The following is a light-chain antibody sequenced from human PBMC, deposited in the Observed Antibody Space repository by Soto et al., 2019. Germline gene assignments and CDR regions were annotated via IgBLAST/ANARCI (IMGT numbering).Light chain of an antibody. V-gene: IGKV1-33*01. CDR3: QQYDNLHIT. CDR1: QDISNY. J-gene: IGKJ5*01. CDR2: DAS. Sequence: DIQMTQSPSSLSASVGDRVTITCQASQDISNYLNWYQQKPGKAPKLLIYDASNLETGVPSRFSGSGSGTDFTFTISSLQPEDIATYYCQQYDNLHITFGQGTRLEI.